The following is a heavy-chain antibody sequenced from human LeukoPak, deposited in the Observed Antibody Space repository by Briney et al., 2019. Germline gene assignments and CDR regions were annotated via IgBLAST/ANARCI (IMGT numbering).Heavy chain of an antibody. CDR3: ARYRGYSYGYGGDY. V-gene: IGHV4-34*01. D-gene: IGHD5-18*01. J-gene: IGHJ4*02. Sequence: SETLSLTCAVYGGSFSGYYWSWIRQPPGKGLEWIGEINHSGSTNYNLSLKSRVTISVDTSKNQFSLKLSSVTAADTAVYYCARYRGYSYGYGGDYWGQGTLVTVSS. CDR2: INHSGST. CDR1: GGSFSGYY.